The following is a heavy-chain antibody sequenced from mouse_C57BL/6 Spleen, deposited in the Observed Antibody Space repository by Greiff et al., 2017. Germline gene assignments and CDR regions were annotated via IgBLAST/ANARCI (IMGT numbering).Heavy chain of an antibody. CDR2: INYDGSST. J-gene: IGHJ1*03. CDR3: ARVLGSSYGYFDV. CDR1: GFTFSDYY. D-gene: IGHD1-1*01. V-gene: IGHV5-16*01. Sequence: EVQLVESEGGLVQPGSSMKLSCTASGFTFSDYYMAWVRQVPEKGLEWVANINYDGSSTYYLDSLKSRFIISRDNAKNILYLQMSSLKSEDTATYYCARVLGSSYGYFDVWGTGTTVTVSS.